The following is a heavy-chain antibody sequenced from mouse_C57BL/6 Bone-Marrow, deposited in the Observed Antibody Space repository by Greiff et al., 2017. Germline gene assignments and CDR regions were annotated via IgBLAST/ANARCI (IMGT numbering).Heavy chain of an antibody. Sequence: EVQLQQSGPELVKPGASVKIPCKASGYTFTDYNMDWVKQSHGKSLEWIGDINPNNGGTIYNQKFKGKATLTVDKSSSTAYMELRSLTSEDTAVYYCARSPLFITTVVALYYYAMDYWGQGTSVTVSA. CDR2: INPNNGGT. V-gene: IGHV1-18*01. D-gene: IGHD1-1*01. CDR3: ARSPLFITTVVALYYYAMDY. CDR1: GYTFTDYN. J-gene: IGHJ4*01.